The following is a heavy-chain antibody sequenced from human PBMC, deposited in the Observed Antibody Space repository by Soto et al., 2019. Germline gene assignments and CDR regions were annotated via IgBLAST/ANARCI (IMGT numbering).Heavy chain of an antibody. Sequence: GASVKVSCKASGCTFTSYGISWVRQVPGQGLEWMGWISAYNGNTNYAQKLQGRVTMTTDTSTSTAYMELRSLRSDDTAVYYCARGVTAAGTLAMDVWGQGTTVTVSS. CDR3: ARGVTAAGTLAMDV. CDR2: ISAYNGNT. V-gene: IGHV1-18*01. J-gene: IGHJ6*02. CDR1: GCTFTSYG. D-gene: IGHD6-13*01.